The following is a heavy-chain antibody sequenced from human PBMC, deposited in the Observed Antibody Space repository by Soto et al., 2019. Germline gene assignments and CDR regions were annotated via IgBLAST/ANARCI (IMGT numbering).Heavy chain of an antibody. V-gene: IGHV1-69*13. Sequence: SVKVSCNASVYTFTSYGISWVRQAPGQGLEWMGGIVPVFGRPNYAQRFRGRLTITADESTSTGYMELISLRSDDTAVYYCAREGSGYNFWGQGTQVTVSS. CDR1: VYTFTSYG. CDR2: IVPVFGRP. D-gene: IGHD5-12*01. CDR3: AREGSGYNF. J-gene: IGHJ4*02.